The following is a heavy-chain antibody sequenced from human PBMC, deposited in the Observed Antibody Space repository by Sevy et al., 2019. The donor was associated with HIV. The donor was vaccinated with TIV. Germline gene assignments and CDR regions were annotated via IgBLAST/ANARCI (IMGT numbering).Heavy chain of an antibody. J-gene: IGHJ6*02. CDR1: GGTLTTYA. Sequence: ASVKVSCKASGGTLTTYAISWVRQAPGQGLEWMGGIIPMFGTTIFAQKFQGRVTLTTDESTSTAYLELRNLGAADTALYYCGIYNYGSSGYSPLFYYGLEGWGQGTKVTVSS. D-gene: IGHD3-22*01. V-gene: IGHV1-69*05. CDR3: GIYNYGSSGYSPLFYYGLEG. CDR2: IIPMFGTT.